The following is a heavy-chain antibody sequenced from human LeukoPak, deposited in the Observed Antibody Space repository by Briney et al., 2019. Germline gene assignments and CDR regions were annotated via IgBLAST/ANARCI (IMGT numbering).Heavy chain of an antibody. J-gene: IGHJ5*02. CDR3: ARIAIAYNWFDP. CDR2: INAGNGNT. D-gene: IGHD6-13*01. CDR1: GYTFTSFD. Sequence: ASVKVSCKASGYTFTSFDFNWVRQATGQRLEWMGWINAGNGNTKYSQKFQGRVTITRDTSASTAYMELSSLRSEDTAVYYCARIAIAYNWFDPWGQGTLVTVSS. V-gene: IGHV1-3*01.